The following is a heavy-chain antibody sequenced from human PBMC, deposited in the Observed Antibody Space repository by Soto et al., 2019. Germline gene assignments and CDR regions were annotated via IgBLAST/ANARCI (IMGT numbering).Heavy chain of an antibody. CDR1: RFIFSDYG. J-gene: IGHJ6*01. Sequence: QVQLVESGGAVVQPGRSLRLACETSRFIFSDYGMHWVRQAPGKGLEWVAVIYYDGSNEHYSDSVRGRFTISRDNSKNILYLQMNSLRAEDTAIYYCARWWNDEEWVETMDVWGQGTTVTVSS. CDR2: IYYDGSNE. V-gene: IGHV3-33*01. CDR3: ARWWNDEEWVETMDV. D-gene: IGHD1-1*01.